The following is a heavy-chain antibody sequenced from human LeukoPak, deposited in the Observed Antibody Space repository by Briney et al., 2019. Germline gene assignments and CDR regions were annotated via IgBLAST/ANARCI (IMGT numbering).Heavy chain of an antibody. CDR3: TTNDAFDI. J-gene: IGHJ3*02. CDR2: IKRKTDGGTT. Sequence: PGGSLRLSCTASGFTFSNAWMNWVRQAPGKGLEWVGRIKRKTDGGTTDYAAPVKGRFTISGDDSKNTLYLQMNSLKTEDTAVYFCTTNDAFDIWGQGTMVTVSS. CDR1: GFTFSNAW. V-gene: IGHV3-15*01.